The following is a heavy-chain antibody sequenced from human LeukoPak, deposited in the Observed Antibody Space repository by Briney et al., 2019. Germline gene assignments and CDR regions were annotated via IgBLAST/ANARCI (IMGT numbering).Heavy chain of an antibody. Sequence: SETLSLTCAIYSESFSGYFWSWIRQPPGKGLEWIGEINCGSTNYNPSLKSRVTISVDTSKNQFSLKLSSVTAADTAVYYCARRDGYKIIDYWGQGTLVTVSS. CDR2: INCGST. D-gene: IGHD5-24*01. CDR1: SESFSGYF. J-gene: IGHJ4*02. CDR3: ARRDGYKIIDY. V-gene: IGHV4-34*01.